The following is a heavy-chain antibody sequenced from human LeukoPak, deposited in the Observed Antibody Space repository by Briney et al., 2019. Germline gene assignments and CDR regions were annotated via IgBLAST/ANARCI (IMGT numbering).Heavy chain of an antibody. V-gene: IGHV4-34*01. J-gene: IGHJ5*02. Sequence: SETLSLTCAVYGGSFSGYYWSWIRQPPGKGLEWIGSIYHSGSTNHNPSLKSRVTISVDTSKNQFSLKLSSVTAADTAVYYCARRQTGRWLQFWNWFDPWGQGTLVTVSS. CDR2: IYHSGST. CDR3: ARRQTGRWLQFWNWFDP. D-gene: IGHD5-24*01. CDR1: GGSFSGYY.